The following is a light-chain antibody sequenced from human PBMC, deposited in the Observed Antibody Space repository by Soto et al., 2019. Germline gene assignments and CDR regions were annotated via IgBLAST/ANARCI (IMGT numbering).Light chain of an antibody. CDR2: DAS. CDR1: QSVSSY. Sequence: EIVLTQSPATQSLSPGERATLSCRASQSVSSYLAWYQQKPGQAPRLLIYDASNRATGIPARFSGSGSGTDCTLTISSLEPEEFAVYYCQQRSNWPITFGQGTRLEIK. J-gene: IGKJ5*01. CDR3: QQRSNWPIT. V-gene: IGKV3-11*01.